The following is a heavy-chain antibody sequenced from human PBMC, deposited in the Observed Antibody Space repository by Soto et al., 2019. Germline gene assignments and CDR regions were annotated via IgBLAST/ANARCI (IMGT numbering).Heavy chain of an antibody. J-gene: IGHJ6*02. D-gene: IGHD4-4*01. CDR1: EFTFSSYA. Sequence: QVQLVESGGGVVHPERSLRLSCSASEFTFSSYAMHWVRQAPGKGLEWVAGISYDGGHKFYGDSVRGRFTISRDSSKRTVFLQMNSLRAEDTAAYYCARVKTDYSNPRGPFFFYGMDVWGQGTTVTVSS. CDR2: ISYDGGHK. V-gene: IGHV3-30-3*01. CDR3: ARVKTDYSNPRGPFFFYGMDV.